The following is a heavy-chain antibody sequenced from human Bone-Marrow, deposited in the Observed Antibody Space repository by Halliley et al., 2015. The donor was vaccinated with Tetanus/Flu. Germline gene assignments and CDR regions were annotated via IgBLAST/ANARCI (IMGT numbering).Heavy chain of an antibody. CDR1: GGSISSYY. V-gene: IGHV4-59*01. CDR2: IYDRGNT. CDR3: ARDLGFNDYGEDALDY. Sequence: LRLSCTVSGGSISSYYWGWIRQSPGKGLQWLGYIYDRGNTKYNPSLKSRVSISVDTSKNQVSLSLNSVTAADTAVYYCARDLGFNDYGEDALDYWGQGILVTVSS. J-gene: IGHJ4*02. D-gene: IGHD4-17*01.